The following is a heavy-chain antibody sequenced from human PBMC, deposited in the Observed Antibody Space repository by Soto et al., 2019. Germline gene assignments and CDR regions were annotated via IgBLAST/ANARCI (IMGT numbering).Heavy chain of an antibody. CDR3: ARGGGETDFDY. CDR2: INHSGST. CDR1: GGSLGGYY. V-gene: IGHV4-34*01. Sequence: QVQLQQWGAGLLKPSETLSLTCAVFGGSLGGYYWSWIRKPPGKGLEWIGEINHSGSTNYNPSLKSRVTISVDTSKNQFSLKLSSVTAADTAVYYCARGGGETDFDYWGQGTLVTVSS. J-gene: IGHJ4*02. D-gene: IGHD1-1*01.